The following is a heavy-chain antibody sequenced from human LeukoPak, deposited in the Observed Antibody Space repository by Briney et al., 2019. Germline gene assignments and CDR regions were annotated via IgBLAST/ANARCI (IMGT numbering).Heavy chain of an antibody. Sequence: PGGSLRLSCAASGLTFSGFSMSWVRLAPGKGLEWVASIKQDGSEKYYAHSVKGRFTISRDNAKNSLYLQMNSLRAEDTAVYYCARAAFDWLCYFDYWGQGTLVGVSS. V-gene: IGHV3-7*04. CDR3: ARAAFDWLCYFDY. CDR1: GLTFSGFS. CDR2: IKQDGSEK. J-gene: IGHJ4*02. D-gene: IGHD3-9*01.